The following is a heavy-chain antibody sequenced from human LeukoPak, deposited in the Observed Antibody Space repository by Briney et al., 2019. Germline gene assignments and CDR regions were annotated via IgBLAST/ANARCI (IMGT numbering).Heavy chain of an antibody. D-gene: IGHD3-9*01. CDR3: AREGRYFDWEKDAFDI. J-gene: IGHJ3*02. Sequence: GGSLRLSCAASGFTFSSYAMHWVRQAPGKGLEWVAVISYDGSNKYYADSVKGRFTTSRDNSKNTLYLQMNSLRAEDTAVYYCAREGRYFDWEKDAFDIWGQGTMVTVSS. CDR1: GFTFSSYA. CDR2: ISYDGSNK. V-gene: IGHV3-30*04.